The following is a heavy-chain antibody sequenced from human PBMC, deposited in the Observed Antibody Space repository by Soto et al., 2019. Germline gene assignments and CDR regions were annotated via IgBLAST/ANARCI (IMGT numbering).Heavy chain of an antibody. CDR1: GISFSDYW. CDR3: AREQLLGVGLDV. D-gene: IGHD6-6*01. J-gene: IGHJ6*02. V-gene: IGHV3-74*01. CDR2: INSDGRST. Sequence: PGGSLRLSCAPSGISFSDYWIHWVRQVPGKGLEWVSHINSDGRSTTYAASVKGRFTVSRDNAKNMVHLQINDLRVEDTAVYYCAREQLLGVGLDVWGHGTAVTVSS.